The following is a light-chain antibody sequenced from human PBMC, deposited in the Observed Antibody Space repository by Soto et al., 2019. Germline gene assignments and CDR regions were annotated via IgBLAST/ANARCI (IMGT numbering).Light chain of an antibody. V-gene: IGKV1-39*01. CDR3: QHSNSNPPLT. CDR2: AAS. Sequence: DIQMTQSPSSLSASVGDRVTITCRASQSISSYLNWYQQKPGKSTKLLIYAASSLQSGVPSRFSSSGSGTAFTITISILQPEDFATYYSQHSNSNPPLTFGQGTNVEIK. J-gene: IGKJ1*01. CDR1: QSISSY.